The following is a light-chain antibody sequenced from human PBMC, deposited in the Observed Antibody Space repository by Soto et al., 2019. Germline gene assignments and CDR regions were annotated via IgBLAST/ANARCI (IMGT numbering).Light chain of an antibody. CDR1: QDIGSY. CDR3: QQLKSYPIT. Sequence: DIQMTQYPSTLSASVGDRVTITCRASQDIGSYLAWYQQKPGKAPKVLIYGASTLQGGVPSRFSGSGSGTEFTLTINSLQPGDFAVYYCQQLKSYPITFGQGARLEIK. J-gene: IGKJ5*01. CDR2: GAS. V-gene: IGKV1-9*01.